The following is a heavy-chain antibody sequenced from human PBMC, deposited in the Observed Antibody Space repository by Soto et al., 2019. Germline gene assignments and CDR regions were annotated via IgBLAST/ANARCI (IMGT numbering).Heavy chain of an antibody. V-gene: IGHV3-23*01. J-gene: IGHJ6*02. CDR2: ISEGGGST. CDR1: GFSFSAYA. Sequence: GSLRLSCVASGFSFSAYAMTWVRQAPGMGLEWVSGISEGGGSTYYADSVKGRFTISRDQSKNTLYLQVNSLRAEDTALYYCATNTARYYYYALGVWGQGTTVTVSS. CDR3: ATNTARYYYYALGV. D-gene: IGHD4-17*01.